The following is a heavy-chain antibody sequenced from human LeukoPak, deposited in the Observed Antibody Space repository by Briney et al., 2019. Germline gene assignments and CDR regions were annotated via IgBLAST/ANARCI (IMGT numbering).Heavy chain of an antibody. J-gene: IGHJ5*02. Sequence: GGSLRLSCVASGFTFSSYSMNWVRQAAGKGLEWVSSMSSSSDSIYYANPVKGRFTISRDNAKNSLYLQMNSLRAEDTAVYYCARARRITMVRGVIFDWFDPWGEGTLVTVSS. CDR1: GFTFSSYS. CDR2: MSSSSDSI. D-gene: IGHD3-10*01. CDR3: ARARRITMVRGVIFDWFDP. V-gene: IGHV3-21*06.